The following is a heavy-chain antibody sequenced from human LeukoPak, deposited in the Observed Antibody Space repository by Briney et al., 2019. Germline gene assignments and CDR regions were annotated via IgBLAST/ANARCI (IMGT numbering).Heavy chain of an antibody. CDR3: AKDRIPSSSIAARPNDY. Sequence: GGSLRLSCAASGFTFSSYAMSWVRQAPGKGLEWVSAISGSGGSTYYADSVKGRFTISRDNSKNTLYLQMNSLRAEDTAVYYCAKDRIPSSSIAARPNDYRGQGTLVTVSS. CDR2: ISGSGGST. CDR1: GFTFSSYA. J-gene: IGHJ4*02. D-gene: IGHD6-6*01. V-gene: IGHV3-23*01.